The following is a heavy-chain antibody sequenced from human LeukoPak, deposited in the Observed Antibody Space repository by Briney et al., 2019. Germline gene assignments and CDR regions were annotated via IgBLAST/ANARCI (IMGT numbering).Heavy chain of an antibody. CDR2: IYTTGST. CDR3: ARQIAVASKAGFDY. V-gene: IGHV4-4*07. CDR1: GGSISSYY. Sequence: SETLSLTCTVSGGSISSYYWTRIRQPAGKGLEWIGRIYTTGSTNYNPSLNSRVTMSVDTSKNQFSLKLSSVTAADTAVYYCARQIAVASKAGFDYWGQGTLVTVSS. J-gene: IGHJ4*02. D-gene: IGHD6-19*01.